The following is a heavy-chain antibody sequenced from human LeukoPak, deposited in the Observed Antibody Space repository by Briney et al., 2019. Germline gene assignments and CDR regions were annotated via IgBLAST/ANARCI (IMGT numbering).Heavy chain of an antibody. D-gene: IGHD2-2*01. J-gene: IGHJ4*02. CDR3: ARRYCSSTSCLLDY. CDR1: GFTFSSYE. Sequence: PGGSLRLSCAASGFTFSSYEMNRVRQAPGKGLEWVSYISSTSGSTIYYADSVKGRFTISRDNAKNSPYLQMNSLRAEDTAVYYCARRYCSSTSCLLDYWGQGTLVTVSS. CDR2: ISSTSGSTI. V-gene: IGHV3-48*03.